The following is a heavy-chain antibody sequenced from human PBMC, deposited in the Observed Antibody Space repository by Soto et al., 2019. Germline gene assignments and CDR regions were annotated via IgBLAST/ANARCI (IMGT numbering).Heavy chain of an antibody. CDR1: GFSLTTSGVG. Sequence: QITLKESGPPLVRPTQTLTLTCTFSGFSLTTSGVGVGWIRQPPGKALEWLAVIYWDDDKRYSSSLKSRLTITKDTSKNQVVLTMTNMDPVDTATYYYAHHPYYGLGSYSFDYWGQGTLVTVSS. J-gene: IGHJ4*02. V-gene: IGHV2-5*02. CDR2: IYWDDDK. D-gene: IGHD3-10*01. CDR3: AHHPYYGLGSYSFDY.